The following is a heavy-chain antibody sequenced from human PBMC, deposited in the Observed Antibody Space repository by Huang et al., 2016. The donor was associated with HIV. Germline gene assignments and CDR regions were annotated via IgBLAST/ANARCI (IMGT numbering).Heavy chain of an antibody. D-gene: IGHD3-22*01. CDR3: SRHPFDYYDSTDTGALDI. CDR1: GFTLSGSA. V-gene: IGHV3-73*01. CDR2: SRSKINGYAT. Sequence: AASGFTLSGSAMHWVRQASGRGLQWVGRSRSKINGYATVYSASVKGRFTIARDDSKNTAYLQMNSLKTEDTAVYYCSRHPFDYYDSTDTGALDIWGQGTMVTVSS. J-gene: IGHJ3*02.